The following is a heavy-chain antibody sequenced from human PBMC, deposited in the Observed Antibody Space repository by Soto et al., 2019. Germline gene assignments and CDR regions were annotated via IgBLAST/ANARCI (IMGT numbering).Heavy chain of an antibody. CDR1: GFTFDDYA. J-gene: IGHJ3*02. D-gene: IGHD3-22*01. CDR3: AKTSFGYYDRWDAFDM. CDR2: ISWNSGSI. Sequence: QTGGSLRLSCAASGFTFDDYAMHWVRQAPGKGLEWVSGISWNSGSIGYADSVKGRFTISRDNAKNSLYLQMNSLRAEDTALYYCAKTSFGYYDRWDAFDMWGQGTMVTV. V-gene: IGHV3-9*01.